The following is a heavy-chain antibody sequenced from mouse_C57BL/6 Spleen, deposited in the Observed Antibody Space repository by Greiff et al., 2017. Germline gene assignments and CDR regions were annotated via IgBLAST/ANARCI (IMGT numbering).Heavy chain of an antibody. Sequence: QVQLQQSGAELVKPGASVKISCKASGYTFTDYYINWVKQRPGQGLEWIGKIGPGSGSTYYNEKFKGKATLTADKSSSTAYMQLSSLTSEDSAVYFCARTLCTTVVATNYFDYWGQGTTLTVSS. D-gene: IGHD1-1*01. J-gene: IGHJ2*01. V-gene: IGHV1-77*01. CDR2: IGPGSGST. CDR3: ARTLCTTVVATNYFDY. CDR1: GYTFTDYY.